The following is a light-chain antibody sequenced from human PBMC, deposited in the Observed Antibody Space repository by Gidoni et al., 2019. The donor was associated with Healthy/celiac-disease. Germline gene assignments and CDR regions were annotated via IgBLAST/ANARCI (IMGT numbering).Light chain of an antibody. CDR3: QVWDSSSDHVV. Sequence: SYVLTQPPPVSVAPGQTARITCGGNNLGSTSVHWYQQKPGQAPVLVVYDDSDRPPGIPERFSGSNSGNTATLTISRVEAGDEADYYCQVWDSSSDHVVFGGGTKLTVL. V-gene: IGLV3-21*02. CDR1: NLGSTS. J-gene: IGLJ2*01. CDR2: DDS.